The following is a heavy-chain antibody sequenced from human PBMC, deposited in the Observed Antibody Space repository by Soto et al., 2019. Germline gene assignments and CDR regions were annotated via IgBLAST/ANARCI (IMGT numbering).Heavy chain of an antibody. D-gene: IGHD2-15*01. CDR1: GFTFSSYG. CDR2: ISYDGSNK. Sequence: GGSLRLSCAASGFTFSSYGMHWVRQAPGKGLEWVAVISYDGSNKYYADSVKGRFTISRDNSKNTLYLQMNSLRAEDTAVYYCETGRTAYYYYGMDVWGQGTTVTVSS. CDR3: ETGRTAYYYYGMDV. J-gene: IGHJ6*02. V-gene: IGHV3-30*03.